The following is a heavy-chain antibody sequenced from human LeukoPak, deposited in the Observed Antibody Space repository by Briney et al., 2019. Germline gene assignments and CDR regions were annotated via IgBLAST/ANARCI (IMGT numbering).Heavy chain of an antibody. Sequence: PGGSLRLSCAASGFTFSSYEMNWVRQAPGKGLEWVSYISSSGSTIYYADSVKGRFTISRDNAKNSLYLQMNSLRAEDTAVYYCARAQPLTYGSGSYYNRYYYGMDVWGQGTTVTVS. D-gene: IGHD3-10*01. CDR1: GFTFSSYE. J-gene: IGHJ6*02. CDR3: ARAQPLTYGSGSYYNRYYYGMDV. CDR2: ISSSGSTI. V-gene: IGHV3-48*03.